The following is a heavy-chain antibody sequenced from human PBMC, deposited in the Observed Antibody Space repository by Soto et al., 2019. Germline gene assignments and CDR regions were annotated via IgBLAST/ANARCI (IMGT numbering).Heavy chain of an antibody. Sequence: ASVKVSCKASGYTFTSYYMHWVRQAPGQGLEWMGIINPSGGSTSYAQKFQGRVTMTRDTSTSTVYMELSSLRSEDTAVYYCAAQRYCYDSSGYYPLDYWGQGTLVTVSS. V-gene: IGHV1-46*01. CDR3: AAQRYCYDSSGYYPLDY. CDR1: GYTFTSYY. CDR2: INPSGGST. J-gene: IGHJ4*02. D-gene: IGHD3-22*01.